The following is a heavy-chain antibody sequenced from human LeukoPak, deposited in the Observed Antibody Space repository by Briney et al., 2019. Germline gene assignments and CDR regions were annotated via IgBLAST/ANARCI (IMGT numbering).Heavy chain of an antibody. Sequence: SETLSLTCTVSGGSISSSSYYWGWIRQPPGKGLEWIGSIYYSGSTYYNPSLKSRVTISVDTSKNQFSLKLSSVTAADTAVYYCARDRGAAAGTDYWGQGTLVTVSS. J-gene: IGHJ4*02. CDR3: ARDRGAAAGTDY. V-gene: IGHV4-39*07. D-gene: IGHD6-13*01. CDR1: GGSISSSSYY. CDR2: IYYSGST.